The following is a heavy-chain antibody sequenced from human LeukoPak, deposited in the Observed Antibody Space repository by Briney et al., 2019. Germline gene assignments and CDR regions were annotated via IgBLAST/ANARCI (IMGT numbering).Heavy chain of an antibody. D-gene: IGHD3-22*01. Sequence: SETLSLTCTVSGGSISSYYWSWIRQPAEKGLEWIGRIYTSGGTNYNPSLKSRVTLSVDTSKNQFSLKLRSVTAADTAVYYCARDLSPADYYDGSGYHYYYMDVWGKGTTVTVSS. CDR2: IYTSGGT. J-gene: IGHJ6*03. CDR3: ARDLSPADYYDGSGYHYYYMDV. V-gene: IGHV4-4*07. CDR1: GGSISSYY.